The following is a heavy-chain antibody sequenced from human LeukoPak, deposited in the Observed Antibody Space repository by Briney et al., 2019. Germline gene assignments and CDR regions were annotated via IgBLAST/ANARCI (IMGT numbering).Heavy chain of an antibody. J-gene: IGHJ6*02. CDR2: IYSGGST. CDR3: ARDLRPLEYYYYGMDV. Sequence: GGSLRLSCAASGFTVSSNYMSWVRQAPGKGLEWVSVIYSGGSTYYADSVKGRFTISRDNSKNTLYLQMNSLRAEDTAVYYCARDLRPLEYYYYGMDVWGQGATVTVSS. CDR1: GFTVSSNY. V-gene: IGHV3-53*01.